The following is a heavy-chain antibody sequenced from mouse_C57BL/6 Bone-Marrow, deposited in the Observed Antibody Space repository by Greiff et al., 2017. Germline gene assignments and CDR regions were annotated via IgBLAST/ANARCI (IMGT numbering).Heavy chain of an antibody. V-gene: IGHV1-26*01. D-gene: IGHD1-1*01. CDR1: GYTFTDYY. J-gene: IGHJ4*01. CDR2: INPNNGGT. Sequence: VQLQQSGPELVKPGASVKISCKASGYTFTDYYMNWVKQSHGKSLEWIGDINPNNGGTSYNQKFKGKATLTVDKSSSTAYMELRSLTSEDSAVYYCARSIYYYSSNLYYAMAYWGQGTSVTVSS. CDR3: ARSIYYYSSNLYYAMAY.